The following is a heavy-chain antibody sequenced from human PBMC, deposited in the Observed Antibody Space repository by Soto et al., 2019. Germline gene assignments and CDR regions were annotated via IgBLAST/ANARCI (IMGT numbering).Heavy chain of an antibody. J-gene: IGHJ4*02. CDR2: ISYDGSNK. V-gene: IGHV3-30-3*01. CDR3: AREDSGYDLYNFDY. D-gene: IGHD5-12*01. CDR1: GFTFSSYA. Sequence: QVQLVESGGGVVQPGRSLRLSCAASGFTFSSYAMHWVRQAPGKGLEWVAVISYDGSNKYYADSVKGRFTISRDNSKNTLYLQMNSLRAEDTAVYYCAREDSGYDLYNFDYCGQGTLVPVSS.